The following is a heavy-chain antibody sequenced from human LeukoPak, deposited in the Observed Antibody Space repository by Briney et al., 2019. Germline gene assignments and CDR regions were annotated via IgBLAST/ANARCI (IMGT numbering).Heavy chain of an antibody. CDR1: GFTFSSYA. CDR3: ATYYYDSSGYYLLDY. Sequence: GGSLRLSRAASGFTFSSYAMSWVRQAPGKGLEWVSAISGSGGSTYYADSVKGRFTISRDNSKNTLYLQMNSLRAEDTAVYYCATYYYDSSGYYLLDYWGQGTLVTVSS. J-gene: IGHJ4*02. V-gene: IGHV3-23*01. CDR2: ISGSGGST. D-gene: IGHD3-22*01.